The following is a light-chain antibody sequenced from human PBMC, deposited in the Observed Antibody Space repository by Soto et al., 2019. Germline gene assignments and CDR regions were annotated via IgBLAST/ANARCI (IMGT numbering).Light chain of an antibody. CDR1: QSVSRN. CDR3: QQYNNWPPIT. J-gene: IGKJ5*01. Sequence: VRVTHTPYTLSLSAGERATLSCRASQSVSRNLAWYQQKPGQPPRLLIYGASTRATGIPARFSGSGSGTEFTLTISSLQSEDFAVYYCQQYNNWPPITVGQGTRLEIK. V-gene: IGKV3-15*01. CDR2: GAS.